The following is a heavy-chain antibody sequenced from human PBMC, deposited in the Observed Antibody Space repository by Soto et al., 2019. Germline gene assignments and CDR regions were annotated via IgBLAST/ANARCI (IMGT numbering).Heavy chain of an antibody. V-gene: IGHV3-33*01. D-gene: IGHD2-15*01. J-gene: IGHJ4*02. Sequence: GGSLRLSCAASGFPFSSYGMHWVRTAPGKGLEWVAVIWYDGSNKYYADSVKGRFTISRDNSKNTLYLQMNSLRAEDTAVYYCARDGYCSGGSCYSVPVFDYWGQGTLVTVSS. CDR1: GFPFSSYG. CDR2: IWYDGSNK. CDR3: ARDGYCSGGSCYSVPVFDY.